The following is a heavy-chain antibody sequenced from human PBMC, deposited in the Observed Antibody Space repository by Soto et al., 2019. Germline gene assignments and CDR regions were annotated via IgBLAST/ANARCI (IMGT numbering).Heavy chain of an antibody. CDR2: ISAYNGHT. V-gene: IGHV1-18*01. CDR1: GYTFDTYG. J-gene: IGHJ4*02. D-gene: IGHD3-16*01. CDR3: ARGRTWGARDFDY. Sequence: QVQLVQSGSEVKRPGASVRVSCKASGYTFDTYGISWVRQAPGQGLEWMGWISAYNGHTDYAQRFQGRVTMTTDPPTNTVSLELRGLRSDDTAVYYCARGRTWGARDFDYWGQGTLVTVSS.